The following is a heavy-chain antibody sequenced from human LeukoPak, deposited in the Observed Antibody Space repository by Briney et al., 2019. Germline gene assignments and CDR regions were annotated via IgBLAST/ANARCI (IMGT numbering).Heavy chain of an antibody. CDR1: GYTFTSYY. J-gene: IGHJ4*01. V-gene: IGHV1-46*01. D-gene: IGHD2-2*01. CDR2: INPSGGST. Sequence: ASVKVSCKASGYTFTSYYIHWVRQAPGQGLEWMGIINPSGGSTNYAQKFQGRVTLTRDTSTSTVYMELSSLRSEDTAIYYCARKVPAALNFDFWGHGTLVTVSS. CDR3: ARKVPAALNFDF.